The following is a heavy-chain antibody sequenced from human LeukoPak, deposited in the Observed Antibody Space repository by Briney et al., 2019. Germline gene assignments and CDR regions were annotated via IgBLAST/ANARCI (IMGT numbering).Heavy chain of an antibody. CDR3: AKSVAGRELGALLGYYYGTDV. CDR1: GFTFSSYA. J-gene: IGHJ6*02. D-gene: IGHD6-19*01. CDR2: ISGSGGST. V-gene: IGHV3-23*01. Sequence: GGSLRLSCAASGFTFSSYAMSWVRQAPGKGLEWVSAISGSGGSTYYADSVKGRFTISRDNSKNTLYLQMNSLRAEDTAVYYCAKSVAGRELGALLGYYYGTDVWGQGTTVTVSS.